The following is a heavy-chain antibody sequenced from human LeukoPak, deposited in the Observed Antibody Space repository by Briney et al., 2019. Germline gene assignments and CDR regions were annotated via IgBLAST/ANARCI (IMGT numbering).Heavy chain of an antibody. J-gene: IGHJ4*02. Sequence: PGGSLRLSCAASGFTFSSYAMHWVRQAPGKGLEWVAVISYDGSNKYYADSVKGRFTISRDNSKNTLYLQMNSLRAEDTAVYYCARGARCSSTSCYELETFDYWGQGTLVTVSS. CDR2: ISYDGSNK. V-gene: IGHV3-30-3*01. CDR3: ARGARCSSTSCYELETFDY. CDR1: GFTFSSYA. D-gene: IGHD2-2*01.